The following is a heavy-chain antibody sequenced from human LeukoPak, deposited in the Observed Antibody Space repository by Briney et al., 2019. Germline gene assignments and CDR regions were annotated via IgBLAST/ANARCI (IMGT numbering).Heavy chain of an antibody. J-gene: IGHJ4*02. CDR1: GYTFTSYY. V-gene: IGHV1-46*01. D-gene: IGHD2-15*01. CDR3: ARGYCSGGSCHYTIYYFDY. CDR2: INPNGGST. Sequence: GASVKVSCKASGYTFTSYYMHWVRQAPGQGLEWMGIINPNGGSTSYAQKLQGKVTMTRDTSTSTVYMELSSLRSEDTAVYYCARGYCSGGSCHYTIYYFDYWGQGTLVTVSS.